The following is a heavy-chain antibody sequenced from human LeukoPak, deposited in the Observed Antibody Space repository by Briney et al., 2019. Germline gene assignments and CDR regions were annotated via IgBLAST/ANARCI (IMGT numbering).Heavy chain of an antibody. V-gene: IGHV4-39*07. CDR3: ARDLSPTTVVTPSVDDAFDI. CDR2: IYYSGST. D-gene: IGHD4-23*01. J-gene: IGHJ3*02. Sequence: PSETLSLTCTVSGGSISSSSYYWGWIRQPPGKGLEWIGSIYYSGSTYYNPSLKSRVTISVDTSKNQFSLKLSSVTAADTAVYYCARDLSPTTVVTPSVDDAFDIWGQGTMVTVSS. CDR1: GGSISSSSYY.